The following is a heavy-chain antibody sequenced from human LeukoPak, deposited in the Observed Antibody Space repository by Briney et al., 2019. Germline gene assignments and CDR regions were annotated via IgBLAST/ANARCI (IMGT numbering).Heavy chain of an antibody. V-gene: IGHV4-39*07. CDR2: IYYSGST. J-gene: IGHJ4*02. CDR1: GGSISSSSYY. Sequence: SETLSLTCTVSGGSISSSSYYWGWPRQPPGKGLEWIGSIYYSGSTYYNPSLKSRVTISVDTSKNQFSLKLSSVTAADTAVYYCARGGRWYYYDSRFDYWGQGTLVTVSA. D-gene: IGHD3-22*01. CDR3: ARGGRWYYYDSRFDY.